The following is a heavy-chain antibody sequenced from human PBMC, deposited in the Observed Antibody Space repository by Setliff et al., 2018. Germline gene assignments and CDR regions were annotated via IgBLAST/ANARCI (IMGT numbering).Heavy chain of an antibody. Sequence: PGGSLRLSCAASGFAFASYNMIWVRQAPGKGLEWVSSLSSANNYIVYADSVKGRFTISRDNAKSSLYLQMNSLSAEDTAIYYCASSRTWIPVLDYCGQGTQVTVSS. CDR1: GFAFASYN. D-gene: IGHD5-18*01. J-gene: IGHJ4*02. CDR3: ASSRTWIPVLDY. CDR2: LSSANNYI. V-gene: IGHV3-21*01.